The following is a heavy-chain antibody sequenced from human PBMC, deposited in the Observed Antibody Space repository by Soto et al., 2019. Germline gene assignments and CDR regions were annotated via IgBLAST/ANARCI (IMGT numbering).Heavy chain of an antibody. CDR3: ARHRAGVDWFDP. J-gene: IGHJ5*02. V-gene: IGHV4-39*01. CDR1: GGSISSSSYY. D-gene: IGHD3-10*01. Sequence: SETLSLTFTVSGGSISSSSYYWGWIRQPPGKGLEWIGSIFYSGSTSYNPSLKSRVTISVDTSKSQFSLKLSSVTAADTAVYYCARHRAGVDWFDPWGQGTLVTVSS. CDR2: IFYSGST.